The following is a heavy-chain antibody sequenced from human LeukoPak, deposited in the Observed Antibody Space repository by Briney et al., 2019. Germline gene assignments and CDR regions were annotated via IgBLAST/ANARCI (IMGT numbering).Heavy chain of an antibody. D-gene: IGHD5-12*01. CDR3: AREPSYDVAFDI. V-gene: IGHV3-30-3*01. J-gene: IGHJ3*02. CDR1: GFTFSSYA. Sequence: PGGSLRLSCAASGFTFSSYAMHWVRQAPGKGLEWVAVISYDGSNKYYADSVKGRFTISRDNSKNTLYLQMNSRRAEDTAVYYCAREPSYDVAFDIWGQGTMVTVSS. CDR2: ISYDGSNK.